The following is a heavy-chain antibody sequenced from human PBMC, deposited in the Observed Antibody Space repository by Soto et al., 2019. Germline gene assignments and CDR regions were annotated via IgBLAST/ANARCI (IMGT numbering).Heavy chain of an antibody. D-gene: IGHD3-22*01. CDR2: ISGSGNT. CDR3: ARAPMIITRSYFDS. Sequence: SETLSLTWPLAPGSINRFCSSGIRQTPGKGLEWIGYISGSGNTGDNPSLKSRVSISVDTSKTQFSLNLTSVTAAATAVYYCARAPMIITRSYFDSWGQGTPVTLSS. CDR1: PGSINRFC. V-gene: IGHV4-59*01. J-gene: IGHJ4*02.